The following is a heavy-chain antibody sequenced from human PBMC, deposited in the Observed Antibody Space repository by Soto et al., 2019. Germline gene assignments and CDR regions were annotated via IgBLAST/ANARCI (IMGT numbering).Heavy chain of an antibody. CDR3: ASRIAARGGFDY. V-gene: IGHV3-23*01. CDR1: GFTFSSYA. D-gene: IGHD6-6*01. CDR2: NSGSGGST. Sequence: GESLKISCAASGFTFSSYAMSWVRQAPGEGLEWVSANSGSGGSTYYADSGKGRLTISRDNSKNTLDLQMNSLRGEDTAVYYCASRIAARGGFDYWGQGTLVTVSS. J-gene: IGHJ4*02.